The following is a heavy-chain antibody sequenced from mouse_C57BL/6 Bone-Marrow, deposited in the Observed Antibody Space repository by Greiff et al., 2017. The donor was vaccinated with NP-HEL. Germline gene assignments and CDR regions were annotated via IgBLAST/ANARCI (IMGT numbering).Heavy chain of an antibody. CDR3: AKKGTFWDSNYLYYYAMDY. J-gene: IGHJ4*01. V-gene: IGHV2-3*01. D-gene: IGHD2-5*01. CDR1: GFSLTSYG. Sequence: VQLKESGPGLVAPSQSLSITCTVSGFSLTSYGVSWVRQPPGKGLEWLGVIWGDGSTNYHSALISRLSISKDNSKSQVFLKLNSLQTDDTATYYCAKKGTFWDSNYLYYYAMDYWGQGTSVTVSS. CDR2: IWGDGST.